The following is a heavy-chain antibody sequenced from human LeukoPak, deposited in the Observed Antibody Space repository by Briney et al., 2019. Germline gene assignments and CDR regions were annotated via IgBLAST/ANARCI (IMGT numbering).Heavy chain of an antibody. V-gene: IGHV4-59*02. Sequence: SETLSLTCTVSGGSVSSYYWSWIRQPPGKGLEWIGYIKSSGSSNYNPSLKSRVTISMDTSKNQFSLRLNSVTAADTAVYYCARDGTVATNWFDPWGQGTLVTVSS. CDR2: IKSSGSS. D-gene: IGHD5-12*01. J-gene: IGHJ5*02. CDR1: GGSVSSYY. CDR3: ARDGTVATNWFDP.